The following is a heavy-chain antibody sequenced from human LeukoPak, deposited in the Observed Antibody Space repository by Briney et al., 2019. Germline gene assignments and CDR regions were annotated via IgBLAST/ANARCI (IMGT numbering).Heavy chain of an antibody. CDR1: GGSISSSSYY. CDR2: IYYSGST. CDR3: AREVPAAMRWYFDL. Sequence: SETLSLTCTVSGGSISSSSYYWGWIRQPPGKGLEWIGSIYYSGSTYYNPSLKSRVTISVDTSKNQFSLKLSSVTAADTAVYYCAREVPAAMRWYFDLWGRGTLVTVSS. V-gene: IGHV4-39*07. J-gene: IGHJ2*01. D-gene: IGHD2-2*01.